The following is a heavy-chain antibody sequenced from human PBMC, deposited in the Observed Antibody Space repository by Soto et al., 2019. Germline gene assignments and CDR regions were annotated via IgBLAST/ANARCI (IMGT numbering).Heavy chain of an antibody. CDR2: MYNTGTT. D-gene: IGHD2-21*02. CDR3: ARDLWGYCGTDCYPLDV. V-gene: IGHV4-59*01. CDR1: GGTISRYY. J-gene: IGHJ6*02. Sequence: QVQLQESGPGLVKPSETLSLTCTVSGGTISRYYWSWIRQPPGKGLEWIGYMYNTGTTVYNPFFKTRSTISVDTSKNQFSLKLNSVTAADTAVYYCARDLWGYCGTDCYPLDVWGQGTTVTVSS.